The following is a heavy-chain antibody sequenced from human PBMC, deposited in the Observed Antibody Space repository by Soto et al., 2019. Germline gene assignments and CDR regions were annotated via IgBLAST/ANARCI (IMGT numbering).Heavy chain of an antibody. CDR2: IYSGGST. J-gene: IGHJ6*03. CDR3: ARGTRYCSSTSCYRHYYYYYYYMDV. CDR1: GFTVSSNY. Sequence: GGSLRLSCAASGFTVSSNYMSWVRQAPGKGLEWVSVIYSGGSTYYADSVKGRFTISRDNSKNTLYLQMNSLRAEDTAVYYCARGTRYCSSTSCYRHYYYYYYYMDVWDKGTTVTVSS. V-gene: IGHV3-66*01. D-gene: IGHD2-2*02.